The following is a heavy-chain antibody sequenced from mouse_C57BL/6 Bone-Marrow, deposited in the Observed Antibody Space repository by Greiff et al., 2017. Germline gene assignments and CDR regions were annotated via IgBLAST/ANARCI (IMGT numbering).Heavy chain of an antibody. CDR3: AGGYRYARDY. V-gene: IGHV1-81*01. CDR1: GYTFTSYG. D-gene: IGHD1-1*02. Sequence: QVQLQQSGAELARPGASVKLSCTASGYTFTSYGISWVKQRTGQGLEWIGEIYPGSGNTYYNEKFKGKATLTADKSSSTAYMELRSLTSEDAAVYLCAGGYRYARDYWGQGTSVTVSA. J-gene: IGHJ4*01. CDR2: IYPGSGNT.